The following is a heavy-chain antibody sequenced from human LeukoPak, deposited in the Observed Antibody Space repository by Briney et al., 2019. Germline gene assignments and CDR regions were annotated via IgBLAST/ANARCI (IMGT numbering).Heavy chain of an antibody. D-gene: IGHD2-21*01. V-gene: IGHV4-59*01. CDR1: GDPINSYY. Sequence: PSETVSLTCTVSGDPINSYYWSWIRQPPGKGLEWIGHIYYSGSTNYNPSLKSRVTISIDTSKNQFSLKLSSVTAADTAVYYCARTAYARFFDLWGRGTLVTVSS. CDR3: ARTAYARFFDL. CDR2: IYYSGST. J-gene: IGHJ2*01.